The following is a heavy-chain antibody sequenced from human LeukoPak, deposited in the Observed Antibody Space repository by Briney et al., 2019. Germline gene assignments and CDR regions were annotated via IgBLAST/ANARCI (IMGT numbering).Heavy chain of an antibody. Sequence: PGGSLRPSCAASGFTFSSYAMSWVRQAPGKGLEWVSAISGSGGSTYYADSVKGRFTISRDNSKNTLYLQMNSLRAEDTAVYYCAKGRNYYDSSGSLYWGQGTLVTVSS. J-gene: IGHJ4*02. CDR1: GFTFSSYA. CDR2: ISGSGGST. D-gene: IGHD3-22*01. CDR3: AKGRNYYDSSGSLY. V-gene: IGHV3-23*01.